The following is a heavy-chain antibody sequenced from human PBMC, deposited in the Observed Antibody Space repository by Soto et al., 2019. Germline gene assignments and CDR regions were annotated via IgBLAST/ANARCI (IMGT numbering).Heavy chain of an antibody. J-gene: IGHJ4*02. V-gene: IGHV3-21*01. Sequence: GGSLRLSCAASGFTFSSYSMNWVRQAPGKGLEWVSSISRTSNYIYYTDSVKGRFTISRDNAKNSIYLQMNSLRAEDTATYYGASGVFGLVSPVIGGYWGQGTLVTVSS. CDR1: GFTFSSYS. CDR3: ASGVFGLVSPVIGGY. CDR2: ISRTSNYI. D-gene: IGHD3-3*01.